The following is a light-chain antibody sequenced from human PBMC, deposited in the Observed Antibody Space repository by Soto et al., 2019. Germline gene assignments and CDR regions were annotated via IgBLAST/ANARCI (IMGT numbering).Light chain of an antibody. J-gene: IGKJ1*01. Sequence: DIQMTQFPSTLFASVGDRVTITCRASQRISRWLAWYQQKPGKAPKLLIYDASNLEKGVPSRFSGRGSGTEFTLTIRSRQPDDVANYFCQQDNSYSPETFGQGTKVEI. CDR2: DAS. CDR1: QRISRW. CDR3: QQDNSYSPET. V-gene: IGKV1-5*01.